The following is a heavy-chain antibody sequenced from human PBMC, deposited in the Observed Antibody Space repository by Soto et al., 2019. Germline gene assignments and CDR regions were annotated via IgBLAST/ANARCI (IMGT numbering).Heavy chain of an antibody. D-gene: IGHD2-2*03. J-gene: IGHJ6*02. CDR2: IYSTENT. Sequence: PSETLCLTCTVSGGTVSSNSYSWVWLGQSPGKGLEWIGTIYSTENTYYNPSLLSRVTISVDTSKNEFSLRLSSVTAADTAVYYCARLNGYCVSTNCHGYYGMNVWGQGTRVTAP. V-gene: IGHV4-39*01. CDR3: ARLNGYCVSTNCHGYYGMNV. CDR1: GGTVSSNSYS.